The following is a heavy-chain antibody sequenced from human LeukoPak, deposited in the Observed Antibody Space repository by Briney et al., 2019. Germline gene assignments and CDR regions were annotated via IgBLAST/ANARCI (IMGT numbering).Heavy chain of an antibody. D-gene: IGHD6-19*01. V-gene: IGHV1-2*02. CDR3: TKDQGIAVAGTD. CDR2: INPSSGAT. Sequence: ASVKVSCKASGYTFSGYYIHWVRQAPGQGLEWMGWINPSSGATRYAQKFQARVTMSSDTSITTAYMDLSRLRSDDTAVYYCTKDQGIAVAGTDWGQGTMVTVSS. J-gene: IGHJ3*01. CDR1: GYTFSGYY.